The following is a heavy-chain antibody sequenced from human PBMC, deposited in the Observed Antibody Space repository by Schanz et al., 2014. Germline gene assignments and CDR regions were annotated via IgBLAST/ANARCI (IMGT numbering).Heavy chain of an antibody. CDR1: GFTVSGNY. CDR3: ARDSFQYSRGGNFDY. D-gene: IGHD3-16*01. Sequence: EVQLVESGGGLVQPGGSLRLSCAVSGFTVSGNYMNWVRQAPGKGLELVSSIDYKTNIHNADSVKGRFTVSRDNAKNSLYLQMNSLRAEDTAVYYCARDSFQYSRGGNFDYWGQGTLVTVSS. V-gene: IGHV3-21*02. CDR2: IDYKTNI. J-gene: IGHJ4*02.